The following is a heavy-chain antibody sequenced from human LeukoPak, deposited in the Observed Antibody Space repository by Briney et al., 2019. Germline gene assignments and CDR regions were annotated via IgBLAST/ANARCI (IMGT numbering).Heavy chain of an antibody. CDR3: ARTKELSTISYFDS. V-gene: IGHV3-48*03. J-gene: IGHJ4*02. CDR2: IDSSGSTI. D-gene: IGHD5-24*01. CDR1: GFTFSSYE. Sequence: GGSLRLSCAASGFTFSSYEMNWVRQAPGKGLEWVSYIDSSGSTIHYAGSVKGRFTISRDNAKNSLYLQMNSLRAEDTAVYHCARTKELSTISYFDSWGQGTLVTVSS.